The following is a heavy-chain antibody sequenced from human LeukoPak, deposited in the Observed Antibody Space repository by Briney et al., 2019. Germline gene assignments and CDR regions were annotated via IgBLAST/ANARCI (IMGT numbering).Heavy chain of an antibody. Sequence: ASVKVSCKASGYTFTGYYMHWVRQAPGHGVEWMGWINPNSGGTNYAQKFQGRVTMTRDTSISTAYMELSRLRSDDTAVYYCAGDSSGYNNFDYWGQGTLVTVSS. CDR3: AGDSSGYNNFDY. D-gene: IGHD3-22*01. CDR2: INPNSGGT. J-gene: IGHJ4*02. CDR1: GYTFTGYY. V-gene: IGHV1-2*02.